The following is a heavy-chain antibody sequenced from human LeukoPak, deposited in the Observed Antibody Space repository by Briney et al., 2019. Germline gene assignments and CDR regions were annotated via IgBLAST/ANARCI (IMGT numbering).Heavy chain of an antibody. CDR2: IRFDASQK. Sequence: GGSLRLSCAASGFTFSTYAMHWVRQAPGKGLEWVAFIRFDASQKYYADSVKGRFTISRDNSKNTLSLQMNSLRAEDTALYYCAKEAPEPSRYFDYWGQGTLVTVSS. J-gene: IGHJ4*02. V-gene: IGHV3-30*02. D-gene: IGHD1-14*01. CDR3: AKEAPEPSRYFDY. CDR1: GFTFSTYA.